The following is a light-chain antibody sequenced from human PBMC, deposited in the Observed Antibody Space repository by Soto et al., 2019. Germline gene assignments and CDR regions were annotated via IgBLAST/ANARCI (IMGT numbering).Light chain of an antibody. CDR2: EVN. Sequence: QSALTQPASVSGSLGQSITISCTGTSSDVGGYNFVSWYQQHPGKAPKLMIYEVNNRPSGVSYRFSGSKSGNTASLTISGLQAEDEADYYCSSYTTSSTRVFGTGTKVTVL. CDR1: SSDVGGYNF. V-gene: IGLV2-14*01. J-gene: IGLJ1*01. CDR3: SSYTTSSTRV.